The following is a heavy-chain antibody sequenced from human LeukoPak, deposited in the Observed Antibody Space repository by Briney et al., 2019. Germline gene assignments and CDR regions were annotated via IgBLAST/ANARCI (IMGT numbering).Heavy chain of an antibody. CDR2: IPYSGSA. Sequence: PSETLSLTCAVSGDSISSSSYFWGWIRQPPGKGLEWIGSIPYSGSASYNPSLKSRVIISIDTSKNQLSLEVRSVTAADTAVYYCARPARDGDYYYWGQGTLVTVS. CDR1: GDSISSSSYF. D-gene: IGHD2/OR15-2a*01. CDR3: ARPARDGDYYY. J-gene: IGHJ4*02. V-gene: IGHV4-39*01.